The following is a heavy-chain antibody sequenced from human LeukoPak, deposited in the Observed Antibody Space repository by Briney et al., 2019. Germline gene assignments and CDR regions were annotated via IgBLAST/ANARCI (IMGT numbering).Heavy chain of an antibody. CDR1: GFTFSGSA. V-gene: IGHV3-73*01. J-gene: IGHJ4*01. Sequence: AGGSLRLSCAASGFTFSGSAMHWVRQASGKGLEWVCRIRSKANSYATAYAASVKGRFTISRDESKNTQYMQMNSLKTEDTDVYYCTTHPSGSYTHFDYWGPGTLVTVSS. CDR3: TTHPSGSYTHFDY. D-gene: IGHD1-26*01. CDR2: IRSKANSYAT.